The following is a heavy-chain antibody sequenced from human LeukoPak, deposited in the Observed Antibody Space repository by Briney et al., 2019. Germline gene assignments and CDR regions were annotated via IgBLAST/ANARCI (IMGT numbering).Heavy chain of an antibody. CDR1: GYTFTSYG. Sequence: ASVKVSCKASGYTFTSYGISWVRQAPGQGLEWMGWISAYNGNTNYAQKLQGRVTMTTDTSTSTAYMELRSLRSDDTAVYYCAREAFLEWLPKYYFDYWGQGTLATVSS. CDR3: AREAFLEWLPKYYFDY. D-gene: IGHD3-3*02. V-gene: IGHV1-18*01. J-gene: IGHJ4*02. CDR2: ISAYNGNT.